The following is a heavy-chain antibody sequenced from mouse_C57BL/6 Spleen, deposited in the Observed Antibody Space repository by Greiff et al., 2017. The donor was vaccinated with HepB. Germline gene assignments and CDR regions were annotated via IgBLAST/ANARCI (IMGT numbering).Heavy chain of an antibody. CDR3: TRGVYYDYDDYYAMDY. D-gene: IGHD2-4*01. CDR2: ISSGGDYI. CDR1: GFTFSSYA. J-gene: IGHJ4*01. V-gene: IGHV5-9-1*02. Sequence: EVKLVESGEGLVKPGGSLKLSCAASGFTFSSYAMSWVRQTPEKRLEWVAYISSGGDYIYYADTVKGRFTISRDNARNTLYLQMSSLKSEDTAMYYCTRGVYYDYDDYYAMDYWGQGTSVTVSS.